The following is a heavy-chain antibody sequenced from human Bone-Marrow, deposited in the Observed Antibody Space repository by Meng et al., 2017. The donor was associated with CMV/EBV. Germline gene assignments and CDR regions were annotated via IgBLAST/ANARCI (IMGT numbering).Heavy chain of an antibody. CDR1: GGSFSGYY. CDR2: INHSGST. CDR3: ARGGYYGFWGASPRYFDY. V-gene: IGHV4-34*01. J-gene: IGHJ4*02. Sequence: GSLRLSCAVYGGSFSGYYWSWIRQPPGKGLEWIGEINHSGSTNYNPSLKSRVTISVDTSKNQFSLKMSSVTAEDTAVYYCARGGYYGFWGASPRYFDYWGQRTLVTVAS. D-gene: IGHD3-3*01.